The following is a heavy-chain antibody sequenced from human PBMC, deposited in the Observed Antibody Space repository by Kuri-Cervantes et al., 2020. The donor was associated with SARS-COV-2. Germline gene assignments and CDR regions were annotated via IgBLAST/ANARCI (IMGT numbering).Heavy chain of an antibody. D-gene: IGHD2-2*01. Sequence: GESLKISCIAYGFSFRIYSMNWVRQAPGKGLEWISYVSPNSNTIYYADSVKGRFTISRDNAKNSLYLQMNSLRAEDTAVYYCARDRPGIVVVPAGGIDYWGQGTLVTVSS. V-gene: IGHV3-48*01. CDR3: ARDRPGIVVVPAGGIDY. CDR2: VSPNSNTI. J-gene: IGHJ4*02. CDR1: GFSFRIYS.